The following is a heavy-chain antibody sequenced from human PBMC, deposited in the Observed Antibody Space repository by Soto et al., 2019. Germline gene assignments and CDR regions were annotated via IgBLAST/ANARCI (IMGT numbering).Heavy chain of an antibody. D-gene: IGHD4-17*01. CDR3: ARDRRPSTVTPPTT. V-gene: IGHV1-18*01. CDR2: ISAYNGNT. J-gene: IGHJ4*02. CDR1: GYTFTSYG. Sequence: QVQLVQSGPEVQKPGASVKVSCKDSGYTFTSYGISWVRQAPGQVLEWMGWISAYNGNTNYAQKLQGRVTMTTDTSTSTAYMELRSLRSDDTAVYYCARDRRPSTVTPPTTWGQGTLVTVSS.